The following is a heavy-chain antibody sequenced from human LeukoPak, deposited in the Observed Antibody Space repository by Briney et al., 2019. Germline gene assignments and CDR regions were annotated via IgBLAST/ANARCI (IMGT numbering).Heavy chain of an antibody. CDR2: IYTSGST. CDR1: GGSISSYY. J-gene: IGHJ4*02. D-gene: IGHD6-19*01. V-gene: IGHV4-4*07. Sequence: SETLSLTCTVSGGSISSYYWSWIRQPAGKGLEWIGRIYTSGSTNYNPSLKSRVTMSVDTSKNQFSLKLSSATAADTAVYYCARVRWLAPKTYYFDYWGQGTLVTVSS. CDR3: ARVRWLAPKTYYFDY.